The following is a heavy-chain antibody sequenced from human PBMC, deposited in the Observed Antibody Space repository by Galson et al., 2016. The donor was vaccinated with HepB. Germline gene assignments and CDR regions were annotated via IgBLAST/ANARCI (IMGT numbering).Heavy chain of an antibody. CDR3: ARVFRDQNWNYYFDW. J-gene: IGHJ4*02. CDR1: GYMFTGHY. Sequence: SVKVSCKASGYMFTGHYIHWVRQAPGQGLEWMGWIKPDSGAPDYAQKFRDRVTMTRDTSISAAYMELSRLGYDDTAVYYCARVFRDQNWNYYFDWWGQGNLVTVSS. CDR2: IKPDSGAP. D-gene: IGHD1-7*01. V-gene: IGHV1-2*02.